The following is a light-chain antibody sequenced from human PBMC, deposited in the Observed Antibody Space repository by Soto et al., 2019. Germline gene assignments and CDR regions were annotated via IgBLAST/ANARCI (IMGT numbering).Light chain of an antibody. J-gene: IGKJ4*01. Sequence: EIVLTQSPATLSLSPGERATLSCRASQSVSRYLAWYQQKPGQAPRLLIYDASSRATDIPARFSGSGSGTDFTLTISSLEPEDFAVYYCQQRSNWPLLTFGGGTKVEIK. CDR3: QQRSNWPLLT. CDR1: QSVSRY. V-gene: IGKV3-11*01. CDR2: DAS.